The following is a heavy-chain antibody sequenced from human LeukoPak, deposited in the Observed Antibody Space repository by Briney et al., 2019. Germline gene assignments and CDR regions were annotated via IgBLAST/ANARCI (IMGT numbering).Heavy chain of an antibody. CDR3: ARALITMVRSFDY. J-gene: IGHJ4*02. Sequence: ASVKVSCKASGYTFTGYYMHWVRQAPGQGLEWMGWINPNSGGTNYAQKFQGRVTMTRDTSISTAYMELSRLRSDDTAVYYCARALITMVRSFDYWGQGTLVTVSS. CDR1: GYTFTGYY. D-gene: IGHD3-10*01. CDR2: INPNSGGT. V-gene: IGHV1-2*02.